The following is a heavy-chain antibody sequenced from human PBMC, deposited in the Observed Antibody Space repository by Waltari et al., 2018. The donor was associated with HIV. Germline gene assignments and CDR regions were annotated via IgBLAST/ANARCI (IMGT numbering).Heavy chain of an antibody. Sequence: QVQLVQSGAEVKKPGASLKVSCKASGYTFTGYYMHWVRQAPGQGLEWMGWINPNSGGTNYAQKFQGRVTMTRDTSISTAYMELSRLRSDDTAVYYCARDTPDAYYYDTSGYWSWGQGTLVTVSS. CDR1: GYTFTGYY. D-gene: IGHD3-22*01. CDR3: ARDTPDAYYYDTSGYWS. V-gene: IGHV1-2*02. J-gene: IGHJ5*02. CDR2: INPNSGGT.